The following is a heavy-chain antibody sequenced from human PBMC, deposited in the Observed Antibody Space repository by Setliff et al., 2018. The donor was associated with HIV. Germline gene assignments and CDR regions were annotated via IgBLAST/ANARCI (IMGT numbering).Heavy chain of an antibody. CDR1: GFSLSTSGVC. J-gene: IGHJ4*02. CDR3: ARMISYSPYFDY. CDR2: IDWDDDK. Sequence: ESGPTLVNPTQTLTLTCTFSGFSLSTSGVCVSWIRQPPGKALEWPARIDWDDDKYYSTSLKTRLTISKDTSKNQVVLKMTNMDPVDTATYYCARMISYSPYFDYWGQGTLVTVSS. V-gene: IGHV2-70*11. D-gene: IGHD1-26*01.